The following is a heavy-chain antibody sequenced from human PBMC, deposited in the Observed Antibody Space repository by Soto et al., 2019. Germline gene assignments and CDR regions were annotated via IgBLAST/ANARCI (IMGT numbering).Heavy chain of an antibody. D-gene: IGHD3-9*01. V-gene: IGHV3-30*04. CDR1: GFLFNTYA. J-gene: IGHJ4*02. CDR2: ISYDARNT. CDR3: ARDETYYDILTGYPFDY. Sequence: GGSLRLSSAASGFLFNTYAMHWVRQDPGKGLEWVAVISYDARNTYYADSVKGRFTISRDNAKNSLYLQMNSLRAEDTAVYYCARDETYYDILTGYPFDYWGQGTLVTVSS.